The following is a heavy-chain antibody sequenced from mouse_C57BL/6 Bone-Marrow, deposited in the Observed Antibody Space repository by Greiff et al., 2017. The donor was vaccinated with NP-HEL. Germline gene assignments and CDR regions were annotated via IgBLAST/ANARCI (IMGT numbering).Heavy chain of an antibody. V-gene: IGHV6-3*01. CDR3: ASVVAFDY. J-gene: IGHJ2*01. Sequence: EVLLVESGGGLVQPGGSMKLSCVASGFTFSNYWMNWVRQSPEKGLEWVAQIRLKSDNYATHYAESVKGRFTISRDASKSNVYLQINNLRAEDTGIYYCASVVAFDYWGQGTTLTVSS. D-gene: IGHD1-1*01. CDR2: IRLKSDNYAT. CDR1: GFTFSNYW.